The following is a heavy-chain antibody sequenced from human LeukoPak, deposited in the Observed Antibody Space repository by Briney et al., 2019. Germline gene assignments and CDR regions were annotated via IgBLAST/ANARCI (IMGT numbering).Heavy chain of an antibody. Sequence: GGSLRLSCAASGFTFSSYAMHWVRPAPGKGLEWVAVISYDGSNKYYADSVKGRFTISRDNSKNTLYLQMNSLRAEDTAVYYCARDTVSSSWYYFDYWGQGTLVTVSS. J-gene: IGHJ4*02. CDR2: ISYDGSNK. V-gene: IGHV3-30*04. CDR3: ARDTVSSSWYYFDY. CDR1: GFTFSSYA. D-gene: IGHD6-13*01.